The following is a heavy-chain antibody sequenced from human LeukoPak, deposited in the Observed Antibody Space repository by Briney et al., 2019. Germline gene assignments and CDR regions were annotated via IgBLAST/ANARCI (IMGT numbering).Heavy chain of an antibody. J-gene: IGHJ4*02. CDR2: IIPIFGTA. CDR1: GGTFSSYA. CDR3: ARDVGGSYYYYFDY. Sequence: VASVKVSCKASGGTFSSYAISWVRQAPGQGLEWMGGIIPIFGTANYAQKFQGRVTITTDESTSTAYMELSSLRSEDTAVYYCARDVGGSYYYYFDYWGQGTLVTVSS. D-gene: IGHD1-26*01. V-gene: IGHV1-69*05.